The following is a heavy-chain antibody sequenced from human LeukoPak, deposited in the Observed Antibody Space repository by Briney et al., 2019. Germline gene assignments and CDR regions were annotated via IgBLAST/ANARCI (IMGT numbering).Heavy chain of an antibody. V-gene: IGHV3-48*03. J-gene: IGHJ1*01. CDR1: GFTFSSYE. CDR3: ARDGSSGYYFRAEYFQH. CDR2: ISSSGSTI. Sequence: PGGSLRLSCAASGFTFSSYEMNWVRQAPGKGLEWVSYISSSGSTIYYADSVKGRFTISRDNAKNSLYLQVNGLRAEGTAVYYCARDGSSGYYFRAEYFQHWGQGTLVTVSS. D-gene: IGHD3-22*01.